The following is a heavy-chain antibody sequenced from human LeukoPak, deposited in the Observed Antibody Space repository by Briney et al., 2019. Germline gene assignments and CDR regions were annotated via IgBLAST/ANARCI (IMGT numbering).Heavy chain of an antibody. CDR2: IYYSGST. CDR1: GSSISSYY. Sequence: SETLSLTCTVSGSSISSYYWSWIRQPPGKGLEWIGYIYYSGSTNYNPSLKSRVTISVDTSKNQFSLKLSSVTAADTAVYYCARGRTAGGHFQHWGQGTLVTVSS. CDR3: ARGRTAGGHFQH. V-gene: IGHV4-59*01. J-gene: IGHJ1*01. D-gene: IGHD6-13*01.